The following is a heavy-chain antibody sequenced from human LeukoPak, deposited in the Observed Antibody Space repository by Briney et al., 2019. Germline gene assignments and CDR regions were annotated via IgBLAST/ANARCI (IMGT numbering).Heavy chain of an antibody. J-gene: IGHJ5*02. Sequence: GGSLRLSCAASGFMFSSYWMSWVRQAPEKGLEWVANIKEDGSEKYYVDSVKGRFTISRDNAKNSLYLQMNSLRAEDTAIYYCARDKGVVGTLAPWGQGTLVAVSS. D-gene: IGHD1-26*01. V-gene: IGHV3-7*01. CDR3: ARDKGVVGTLAP. CDR1: GFMFSSYW. CDR2: IKEDGSEK.